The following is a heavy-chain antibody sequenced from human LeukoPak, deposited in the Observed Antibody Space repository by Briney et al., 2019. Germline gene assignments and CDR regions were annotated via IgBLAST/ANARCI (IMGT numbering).Heavy chain of an antibody. Sequence: PGGSLRLSCAASGFTFSSYAMHWVRQAPGKGLEWVAAISYDGSNKYYADSVKGRFTISRDNSKNMLYLQMNSLRAEDTAVYYCARVPGGRLYYYYGMDVWGQGTTVTVSS. D-gene: IGHD1-14*01. CDR3: ARVPGGRLYYYYGMDV. CDR1: GFTFSSYA. CDR2: ISYDGSNK. J-gene: IGHJ6*02. V-gene: IGHV3-30-3*01.